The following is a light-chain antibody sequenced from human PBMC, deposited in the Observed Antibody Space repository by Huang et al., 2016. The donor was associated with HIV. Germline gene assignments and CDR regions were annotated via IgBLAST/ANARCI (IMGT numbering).Light chain of an antibody. V-gene: IGKV3-15*01. CDR2: GST. CDR1: QSVGGN. Sequence: IVMTQTPATLPVSPGGRATLSCRASQSVGGNMAWYQQKPGQAPRLIIYGSTTRAAGVPARFSGSGSGTDVTLTIYNLQSEDFAVYYCQQYNNWHLTFGGGTTV. J-gene: IGKJ4*01. CDR3: QQYNNWHLT.